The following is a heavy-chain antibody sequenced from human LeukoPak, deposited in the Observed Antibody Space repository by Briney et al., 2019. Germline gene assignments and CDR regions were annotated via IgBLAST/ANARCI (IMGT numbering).Heavy chain of an antibody. D-gene: IGHD1-7*01. J-gene: IGHJ5*02. CDR3: ARDQNYPYNWFDP. CDR2: IIPIFGTA. CDR1: GGTFSSYA. V-gene: IGHV1-69*06. Sequence: SVKVSCKASGGTFSSYAINWVRQAPGQGLEWMGGIIPIFGTANYAQKFQGRVTITADKSTSTAYMELSSLRSEDTAVYYCARDQNYPYNWFDPWGQGTLVTVSS.